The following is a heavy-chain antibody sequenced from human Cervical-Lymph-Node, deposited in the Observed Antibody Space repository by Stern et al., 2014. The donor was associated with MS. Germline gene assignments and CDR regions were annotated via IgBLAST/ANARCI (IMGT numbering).Heavy chain of an antibody. CDR2: IDHVFGTT. V-gene: IGHV1-69*06. CDR3: ARGGGLVGYFDY. Sequence: VQLVASGAEVKKPGSSVKVSCKASGDTFSSYAINWVRQVPGQGLEWMGGIDHVFGTTNYAQKFQGRVTITADKSTNTAYMELMTLRSEDTAVYYCARGGGLVGYFDYWGQGTLVSVSS. J-gene: IGHJ4*02. CDR1: GDTFSSYA. D-gene: IGHD1-26*01.